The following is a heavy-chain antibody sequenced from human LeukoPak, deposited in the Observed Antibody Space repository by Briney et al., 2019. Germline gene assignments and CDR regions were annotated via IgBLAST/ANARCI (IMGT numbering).Heavy chain of an antibody. CDR3: ASARQGAYCGGDCYRFDY. V-gene: IGHV1-18*01. CDR1: GYTFTSYG. D-gene: IGHD2-21*02. Sequence: ASVKVSCRASGYTFTSYGISWVRQAPGQGLEWMGWISAYNGNTNYAQKLQGRVTMTTDTSTSTAYMELRSLRSEDTAVYYCASARQGAYCGGDCYRFDYWGQGTLVTVSS. CDR2: ISAYNGNT. J-gene: IGHJ4*02.